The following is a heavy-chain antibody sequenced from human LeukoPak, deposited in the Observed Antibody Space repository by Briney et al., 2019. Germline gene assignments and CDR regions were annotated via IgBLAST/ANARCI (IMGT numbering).Heavy chain of an antibody. CDR2: ISGSGGST. Sequence: GGSLRLSCAASGFTFSSYSMNWVRQAPGKGLEWFSAISGSGGSTFYSDSVKGRFTISRDNSKNTLYLQMNSLRAEDTAVYYCAKVHNWGSEYYFDYWGQGTLVTVSS. CDR1: GFTFSSYS. CDR3: AKVHNWGSEYYFDY. V-gene: IGHV3-23*01. J-gene: IGHJ4*02. D-gene: IGHD7-27*01.